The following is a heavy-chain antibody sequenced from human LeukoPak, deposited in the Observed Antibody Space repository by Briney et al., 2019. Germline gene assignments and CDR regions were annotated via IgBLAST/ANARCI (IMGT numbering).Heavy chain of an antibody. V-gene: IGHV3-23*01. D-gene: IGHD7-27*01. J-gene: IGHJ4*02. Sequence: WGSLRLSCAASGFTFSNYAMSWVRQPPGKGLEWVSSVSGSGGSTYYADSVKGRFTISRDNSKNTLYMQMNSLRAEDTAVYYCAKAGGWLSGDYFDYWGQGTLVTVSS. CDR1: GFTFSNYA. CDR3: AKAGGWLSGDYFDY. CDR2: VSGSGGST.